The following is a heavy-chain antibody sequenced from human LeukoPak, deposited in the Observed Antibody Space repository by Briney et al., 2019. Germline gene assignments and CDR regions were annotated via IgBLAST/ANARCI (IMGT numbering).Heavy chain of an antibody. Sequence: GGSLRLSCAASGFTFSHYAMNWVRQAPGKGLEWVSVINDRGGYIQDADSVRGRFTISRDNYQNTLFLQMNSLRAEDTAVYYCVKERDRGIEVADDFDYWGQGTLVTVSS. V-gene: IGHV3-23*01. CDR1: GFTFSHYA. D-gene: IGHD6-19*01. CDR2: INDRGGYI. CDR3: VKERDRGIEVADDFDY. J-gene: IGHJ4*02.